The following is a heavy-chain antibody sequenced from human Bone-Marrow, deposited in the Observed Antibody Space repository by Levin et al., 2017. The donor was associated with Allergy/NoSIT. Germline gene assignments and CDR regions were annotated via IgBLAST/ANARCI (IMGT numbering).Heavy chain of an antibody. CDR2: IWYDGSNK. V-gene: IGHV3-33*01. D-gene: IGHD4-17*01. J-gene: IGHJ4*02. CDR1: GFTFSSYG. CDR3: ARSSYGDYPATGEFDY. Sequence: GESLKISCAASGFTFSSYGMHWVRQAPGKGLEWVAVIWYDGSNKYYADSVKGRFTISRDNSKNTLYLQMNSLRAEDTAVYYCARSSYGDYPATGEFDYWGQGTLVTVSS.